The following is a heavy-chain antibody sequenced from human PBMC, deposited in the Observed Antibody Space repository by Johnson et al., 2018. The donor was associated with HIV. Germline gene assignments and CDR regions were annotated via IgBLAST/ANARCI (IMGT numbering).Heavy chain of an antibody. D-gene: IGHD1-26*01. CDR3: AKGLGRYYEAFDI. CDR1: GFTLSRYD. Sequence: QVQLVESGGGVAQPGRSLRLSCAATGFTLSRYDMHWVRQAPGKGLEWVAVISYDGSNKYYADSVKGRFTISRDNSKNTLYLQMNSLRAEDTAIYYCAKGLGRYYEAFDIWGQGTMVTVSS. J-gene: IGHJ3*02. V-gene: IGHV3-30-3*02. CDR2: ISYDGSNK.